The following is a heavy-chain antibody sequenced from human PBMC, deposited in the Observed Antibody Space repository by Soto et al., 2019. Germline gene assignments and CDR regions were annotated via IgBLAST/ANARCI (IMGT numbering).Heavy chain of an antibody. CDR1: GGSISSSSYY. CDR2: IYYSGST. J-gene: IGHJ4*02. Sequence: LSLTCTVSGGSISSSSYYWGWIRQPPGKGLEWIGSIYYSGSTYYNPSLKSRVTISVDTSKNQFSLKLSSVTAADTAVYYCARRLGYCSGGSCYPGLVGYFDYWGQGTLVTVSS. CDR3: ARRLGYCSGGSCYPGLVGYFDY. V-gene: IGHV4-39*01. D-gene: IGHD2-15*01.